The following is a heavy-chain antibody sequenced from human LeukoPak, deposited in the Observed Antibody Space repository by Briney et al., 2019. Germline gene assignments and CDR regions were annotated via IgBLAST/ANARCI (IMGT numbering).Heavy chain of an antibody. Sequence: GGSLRLSCAASGFTFSSYSMNWVRQASGKGLEWVSYISSSGSTIYYADSVKGRFTISRDNAKDSLYLQMNSLRAEDTAVYYCAREVFYYYYMDVWGKGTTVTISS. CDR3: AREVFYYYYMDV. CDR1: GFTFSSYS. CDR2: ISSSGSTI. V-gene: IGHV3-48*04. J-gene: IGHJ6*03.